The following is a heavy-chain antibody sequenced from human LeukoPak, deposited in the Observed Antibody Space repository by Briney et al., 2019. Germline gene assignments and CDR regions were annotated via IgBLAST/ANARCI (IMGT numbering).Heavy chain of an antibody. CDR1: GFTFSRYA. V-gene: IGHV3-23*01. CDR2: ISASGGST. Sequence: PGGSLRLSCAASGFTFSRYAMTWVRQGPGKGLDWLSAISASGGSTYYADSVKGRFTVSRDNSKNTLYLQMNSLRAEDTAVYYCAGGGSDHVWGSYRGDFWGQGTLVTVSS. CDR3: AGGGSDHVWGSYRGDF. J-gene: IGHJ4*02. D-gene: IGHD3-16*02.